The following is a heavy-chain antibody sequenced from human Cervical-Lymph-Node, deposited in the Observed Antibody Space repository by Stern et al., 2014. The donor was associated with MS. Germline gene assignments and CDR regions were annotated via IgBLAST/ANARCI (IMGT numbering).Heavy chain of an antibody. D-gene: IGHD6-19*01. V-gene: IGHV1-46*03. J-gene: IGHJ4*02. CDR1: GYTFTSYY. CDR2: INPSGGST. CDR3: ARDKGSGWPGTYYFYY. Sequence: QLVQSGAEVKKPGASVKVSCKASGYTFTSYYMHWVRQAPGQGLEWMGIINPSGGSTSYAQKFQGRVTMTRDTSTSTVYMELSSLRSEDTAVYYCARDKGSGWPGTYYFYYWGQGTLVTVSS.